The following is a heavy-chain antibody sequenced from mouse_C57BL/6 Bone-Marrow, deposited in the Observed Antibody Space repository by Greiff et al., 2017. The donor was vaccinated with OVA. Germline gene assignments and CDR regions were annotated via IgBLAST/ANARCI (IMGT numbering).Heavy chain of an antibody. CDR2: INPNNGGT. Sequence: VQLQQSGPELVKPGASVKMSCKASGYTFTDYHMHWVKQSHGKSLEWIGYINPNNGGTSYNQKFKGKATLTVNKSSSTAYMELRSLTSEDSAVYYCARHYGSSSSYYYAMDYWGQGTSVTVSS. CDR1: GYTFTDYH. CDR3: ARHYGSSSSYYYAMDY. D-gene: IGHD1-1*01. J-gene: IGHJ4*01. V-gene: IGHV1-22*01.